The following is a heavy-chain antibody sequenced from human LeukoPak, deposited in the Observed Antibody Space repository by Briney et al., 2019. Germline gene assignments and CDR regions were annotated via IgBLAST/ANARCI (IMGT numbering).Heavy chain of an antibody. CDR3: ARGINARGWFDP. CDR2: INHSGST. Sequence: ASETLSLTCAVYGGSFSGYYWSWIRQPPGKGLEWIGEINHSGSTNYNPSLKSRVTISVHTSKNQFSLKLSSVTAADTAVYYCARGINARGWFDPWGQGTLVTVSS. V-gene: IGHV4-34*01. J-gene: IGHJ5*02. CDR1: GGSFSGYY.